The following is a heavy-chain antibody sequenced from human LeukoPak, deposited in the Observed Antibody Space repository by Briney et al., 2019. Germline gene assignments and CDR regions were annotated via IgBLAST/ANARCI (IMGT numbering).Heavy chain of an antibody. CDR1: GYTFTSYG. V-gene: IGHV1-18*01. CDR2: ISAYNGNT. Sequence: GASVKVSCKASGYTFTSYGISWVRQAPGQGLEWMGWISAYNGNTNYAQKPQGRVTMTTDTSTSTAYMELRSLRSDDTAVYYCARPYYYDSSGYYMSIGYWGQGTLVTVSS. J-gene: IGHJ4*02. D-gene: IGHD3-22*01. CDR3: ARPYYYDSSGYYMSIGY.